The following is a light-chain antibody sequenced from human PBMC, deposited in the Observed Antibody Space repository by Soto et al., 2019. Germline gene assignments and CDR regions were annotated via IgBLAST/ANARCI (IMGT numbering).Light chain of an antibody. V-gene: IGLV1-44*01. CDR3: AAWDDSLNGNPNYV. Sequence: QSVLTQPPSGSGTPGQRGTISCSGSSSNIGSNTVNWYQQLPGTAPKLLIYSNNQRPSGVPDRFSGSKSGTSASLAISGLQSEDEADYYCAAWDDSLNGNPNYVFGTGTKVTVL. CDR2: SNN. J-gene: IGLJ1*01. CDR1: SSNIGSNT.